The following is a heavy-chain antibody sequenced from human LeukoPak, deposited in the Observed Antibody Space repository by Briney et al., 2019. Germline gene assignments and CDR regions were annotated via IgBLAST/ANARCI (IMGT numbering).Heavy chain of an antibody. CDR2: IKQDRSEK. V-gene: IGHV3-7*01. CDR3: ARVRYCGGDCYPDHAFDI. CDR1: GFTFTNYW. J-gene: IGHJ3*02. Sequence: GGSLRLSCAASGFTFTNYWMSWVRQAPGKGLELVANIKQDRSEKYYVDSVKGRFTISRDNAKNSLYLQMNSLRAEDTAVYYCARVRYCGGDCYPDHAFDIWGQGTMVTVSS. D-gene: IGHD2-21*02.